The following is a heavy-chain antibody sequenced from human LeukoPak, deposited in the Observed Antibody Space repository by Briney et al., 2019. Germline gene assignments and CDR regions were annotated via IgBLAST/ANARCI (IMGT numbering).Heavy chain of an antibody. V-gene: IGHV3-53*01. Sequence: GGSLRLSCAASGFAVSGNYMSWVRQAPGKGLEWVSVTYTGGSTYYADSVRGRFTISRDNSKSTLYVQMNSLRDEDTAVYYCAKDQRWESPHYLDSWGQGTLVTVSS. J-gene: IGHJ4*02. D-gene: IGHD1-26*01. CDR3: AKDQRWESPHYLDS. CDR2: TYTGGST. CDR1: GFAVSGNY.